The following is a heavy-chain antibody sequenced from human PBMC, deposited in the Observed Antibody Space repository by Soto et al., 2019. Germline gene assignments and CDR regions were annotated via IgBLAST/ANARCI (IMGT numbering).Heavy chain of an antibody. V-gene: IGHV3-74*01. CDR2: IKGDESTT. D-gene: IGHD5-18*01. Sequence: SLRLSCAASGFTFSSYWMHWVRQAPGKGLVWVSRIKGDESTTNYADSVKGRFTISRDNAKNTVYLQMNSLRAEDTALYYCARGIRNYYGMDVWGQGTTVTVSS. CDR1: GFTFSSYW. CDR3: ARGIRNYYGMDV. J-gene: IGHJ6*02.